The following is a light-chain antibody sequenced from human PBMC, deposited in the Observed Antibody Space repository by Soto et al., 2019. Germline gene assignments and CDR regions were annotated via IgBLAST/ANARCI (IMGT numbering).Light chain of an antibody. Sequence: EIVLTQSPDTLSLSPGERATLTCRASQSVTNYIAWYQQRPGQAPRLLIYGASTRATGIPARFSGSGSGTEFTLTISSLQSEDFAVYYCQQYNNWPLITFGQGTRLEIK. V-gene: IGKV3-15*01. CDR3: QQYNNWPLIT. CDR2: GAS. J-gene: IGKJ5*01. CDR1: QSVTNY.